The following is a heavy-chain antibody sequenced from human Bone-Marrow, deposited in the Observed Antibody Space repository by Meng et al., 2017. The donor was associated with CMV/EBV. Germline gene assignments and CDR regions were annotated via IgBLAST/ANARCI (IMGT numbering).Heavy chain of an antibody. CDR1: FSSYA. V-gene: IGHV1-69*06. J-gene: IGHJ4*02. Sequence: FSSYAVSWVRQAPGQGLEWMGGIIPIFGTANYAQKFQGRVTITADKSTSTAYMELSSLRSEDTAVYYCARGRITIFGVSPWYYFDYWGQGTLVTVSS. D-gene: IGHD3-3*01. CDR2: IIPIFGTA. CDR3: ARGRITIFGVSPWYYFDY.